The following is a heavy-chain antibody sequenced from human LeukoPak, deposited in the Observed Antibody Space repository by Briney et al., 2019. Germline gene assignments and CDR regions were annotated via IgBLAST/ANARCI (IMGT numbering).Heavy chain of an antibody. Sequence: PGGSLRLSCAASGFTFSSYAMSWVRQAPGKGLEWVSAISGSGGSTYYADSVRGRFTISRDNSKNTLYLQMNSLRAEDTAVYYCANQERWYKYFQHWGQGTLVTVSS. V-gene: IGHV3-23*01. J-gene: IGHJ1*01. CDR3: ANQERWYKYFQH. CDR1: GFTFSSYA. CDR2: ISGSGGST. D-gene: IGHD1-14*01.